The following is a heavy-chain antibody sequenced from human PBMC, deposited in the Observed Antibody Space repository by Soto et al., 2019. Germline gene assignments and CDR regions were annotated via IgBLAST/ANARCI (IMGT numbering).Heavy chain of an antibody. J-gene: IGHJ4*02. CDR2: ISGSSSYI. V-gene: IGHV3-21*01. D-gene: IGHD1-26*01. CDR1: GFTFSSYD. CDR3: ARAPSGSYPEFDY. Sequence: GSLRLSCAASGFTFSSYDMGWVRQAPGKGLDWVSSISGSSSYIYYADSVKGRFTISRDNSRNMLFLQMNSLRPDDTAVYYCARAPSGSYPEFDYWGQGTLVTVSS.